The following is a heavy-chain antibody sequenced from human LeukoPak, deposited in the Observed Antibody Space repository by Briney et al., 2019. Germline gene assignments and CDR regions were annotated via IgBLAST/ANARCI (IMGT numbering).Heavy chain of an antibody. D-gene: IGHD3-9*01. V-gene: IGHV4-34*01. CDR2: INHSGST. J-gene: IGHJ4*02. CDR3: AREGGYYDILTGYKVRQPIDY. Sequence: PSETLSLTCAVYGGSFSGYYWSWIRQPPGKGLEWIGEINHSGSTNYNPSLKSRVTISVDTSKNQFPLKLSSVTAADTAVYYCAREGGYYDILTGYKVRQPIDYWGQGTLVTVSS. CDR1: GGSFSGYY.